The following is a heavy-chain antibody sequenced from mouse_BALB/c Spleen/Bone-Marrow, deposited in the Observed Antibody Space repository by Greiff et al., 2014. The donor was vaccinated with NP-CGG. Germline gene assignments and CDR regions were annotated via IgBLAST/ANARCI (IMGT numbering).Heavy chain of an antibody. CDR2: IRNKAYGYTT. V-gene: IGHV7-3*02. J-gene: IGHJ4*01. Sequence: EVQGVESGGGLVQPGGSLRLSCTTSGFTFTDYYMSWVRQPPGKALEWLAFIRNKAYGYTTEYSASVMGRFTISRDNSQSILYLQMNTLRAEDSATYYCARFPMDYWGQGTSVTVSS. CDR1: GFTFTDYY. CDR3: ARFPMDY.